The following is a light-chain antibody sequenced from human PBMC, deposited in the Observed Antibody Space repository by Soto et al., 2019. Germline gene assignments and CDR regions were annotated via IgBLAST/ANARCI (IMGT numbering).Light chain of an antibody. CDR2: GAS. Sequence: EIVMTQSPATLSVSPGEGATLSCMASQGLTTKLAWYQQKPGQAPRLLIYGASTRATGIPARFSGSGSGTEFTLTISSMQSEDFAVYYCQQYNTWPTTFGQGTKVDIK. J-gene: IGKJ1*01. V-gene: IGKV3-15*01. CDR3: QQYNTWPTT. CDR1: QGLTTK.